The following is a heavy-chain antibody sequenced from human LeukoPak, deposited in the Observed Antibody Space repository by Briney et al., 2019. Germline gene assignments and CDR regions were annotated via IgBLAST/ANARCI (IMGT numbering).Heavy chain of an antibody. V-gene: IGHV3-7*04. D-gene: IGHD6-6*01. CDR2: IKQDGSEK. J-gene: IGHJ4*02. CDR3: ARDWSRFDY. Sequence: GGSQGLSCAASGFTFSSYWMSWVRPAPGKGLEWVANIKQDGSEKYYVDSVKGRFTISRDNAKNSLYPQMNSLRAEDTAVYYCARDWSRFDYWGQGTLVTLSS. CDR1: GFTFSSYW.